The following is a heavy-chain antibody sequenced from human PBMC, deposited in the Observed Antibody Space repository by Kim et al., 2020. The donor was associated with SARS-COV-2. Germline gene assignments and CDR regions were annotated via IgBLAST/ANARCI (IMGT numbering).Heavy chain of an antibody. CDR2: IKSKTDGGTT. CDR1: GFTFSNAW. J-gene: IGHJ1*01. V-gene: IGHV3-15*01. Sequence: GGSLRLSCAASGFTFSNAWMSWVRQAPGKGLEWVGRIKSKTDGGTTDYAAPVKGRFTISRDDSKNTLYLQMNSLKTEDTAVYYCTTDLGAIPSADYFQHWGQGTLVTVSS. CDR3: TTDLGAIPSADYFQH. D-gene: IGHD1-26*01.